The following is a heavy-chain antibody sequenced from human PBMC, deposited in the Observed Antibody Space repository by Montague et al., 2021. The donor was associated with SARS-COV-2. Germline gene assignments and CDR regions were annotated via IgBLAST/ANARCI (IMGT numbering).Heavy chain of an antibody. D-gene: IGHD4-17*01. Sequence: SETLSLTCTVSNGSISSNKWWGWVRQPPGKGLEWIGEIHHAGSTNYNPSLKSRVSLSVDRSKNQFSLEVSSVTAADTAVYYCARAVHDSGDYVYDPWGQGTLVIVSS. CDR1: NGSISSNKW. V-gene: IGHV4-4*02. CDR2: IHHAGST. J-gene: IGHJ5*02. CDR3: ARAVHDSGDYVYDP.